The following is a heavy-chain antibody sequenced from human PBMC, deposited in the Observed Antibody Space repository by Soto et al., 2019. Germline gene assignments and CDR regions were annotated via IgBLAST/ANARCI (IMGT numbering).Heavy chain of an antibody. CDR3: VQSRCGGDCLQSYSSHSYYGLDV. CDR2: IFWGDDK. V-gene: IGHV2-5*02. J-gene: IGHJ6*02. D-gene: IGHD2-21*02. Sequence: QITLKESGPTLVKPTQTLTLTCSFSGFSLSTTGVGVGWIRQPPGKARESLALIFWGDDKRYNPSLTSRLTITKDTSKNHVVLAMTNMDPVDTATYYCVQSRCGGDCLQSYSSHSYYGLDVWGQGTTVTVSS. CDR1: GFSLSTTGVG.